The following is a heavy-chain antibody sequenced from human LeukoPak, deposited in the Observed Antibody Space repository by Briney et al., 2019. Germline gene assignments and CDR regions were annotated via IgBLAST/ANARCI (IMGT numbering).Heavy chain of an antibody. CDR3: ARAPPSAKGLYDY. Sequence: GGSLRLSCAASGFTFSSYAMHWVRQAPGKGLEWVAVISYDGSNKYYADSVKGRFTISRDNSKNTLYLQTNSLRAEDTAVYYCARAPPSAKGLYDYWGQGTLVTVSS. CDR1: GFTFSSYA. CDR2: ISYDGSNK. D-gene: IGHD2-15*01. J-gene: IGHJ4*02. V-gene: IGHV3-30-3*01.